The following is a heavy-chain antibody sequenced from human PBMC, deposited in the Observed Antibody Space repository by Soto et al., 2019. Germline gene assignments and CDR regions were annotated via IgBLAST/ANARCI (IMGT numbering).Heavy chain of an antibody. D-gene: IGHD2-2*02. CDR2: IIPIFGTA. Sequence: GASVKVSCKASGGTFSSYAISWVRQAPGQGLEWMGGIIPIFGTANYAQKFQGRVTITADESTSTAYMELSSLRSEDTAVYYCARGDIVVVPAAIGGYYYYGIDVWGQGTTVTVYS. V-gene: IGHV1-69*13. CDR1: GGTFSSYA. J-gene: IGHJ6*02. CDR3: ARGDIVVVPAAIGGYYYYGIDV.